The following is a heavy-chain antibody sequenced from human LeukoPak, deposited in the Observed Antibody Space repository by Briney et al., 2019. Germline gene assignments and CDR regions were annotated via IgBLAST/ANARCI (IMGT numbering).Heavy chain of an antibody. J-gene: IGHJ6*03. CDR2: MNPNSGNT. CDR3: ARGKVAATSHYYYYMNV. CDR1: GYTFTSYD. D-gene: IGHD2-15*01. V-gene: IGHV1-8*01. Sequence: ASVKVSCKASGYTFTSYDINWVRQATGQGLEWMGWMNPNSGNTGYAQKFQGRVTMTRNTSISTAYMELSSLRSEDTAVYYCARGKVAATSHYYYYMNVWGEGTTVTVSS.